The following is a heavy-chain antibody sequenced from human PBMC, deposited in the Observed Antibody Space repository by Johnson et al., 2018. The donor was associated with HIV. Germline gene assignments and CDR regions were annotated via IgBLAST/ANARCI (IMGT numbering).Heavy chain of an antibody. Sequence: VQLVESGGGVVQPGKSLTLSCVGSGLSFSNFGIHWVRQAPGKGPEWVAVISFDGNLKKYADSVKGRFTISRDNAKNTLYLQMNSLRAEDTAVYYCARVTYYYDTQAFDFWGQGTMVTVSS. CDR2: ISFDGNLK. CDR3: ARVTYYYDTQAFDF. V-gene: IGHV3-33*08. J-gene: IGHJ3*01. CDR1: GLSFSNFG. D-gene: IGHD3-22*01.